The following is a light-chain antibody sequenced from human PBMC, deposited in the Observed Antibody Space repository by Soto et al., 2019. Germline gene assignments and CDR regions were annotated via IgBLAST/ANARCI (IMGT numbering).Light chain of an antibody. CDR3: QPYTSYSRA. CDR2: DAY. J-gene: IGKJ1*01. Sequence: DIQMTQSPSTLSASVGDRVTITCRASQSISHFLAWYQQKPGKVPKLLIYDAYNLGSGVTSRFSGSGSGTDFTLTISGLQPDDFTTYYCQPYTSYSRAVGPGTKVDIK. V-gene: IGKV1-5*01. CDR1: QSISHF.